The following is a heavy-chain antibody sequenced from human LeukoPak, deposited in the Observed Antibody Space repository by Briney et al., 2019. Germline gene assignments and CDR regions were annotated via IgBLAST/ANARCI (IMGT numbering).Heavy chain of an antibody. CDR2: ISNSGST. J-gene: IGHJ4*02. Sequence: PSETLSLTCTVSGGSITASYWTWVRQPPGKGLEYIGYISNSGSTNYNPSLKSRVTISVDTAKNHLSVNLTSVTDADTAVYYCARDKHLGFSSGTIYYPYYFDSWGQGIQVTVSS. D-gene: IGHD2-2*03. CDR3: ARDKHLGFSSGTIYYPYYFDS. V-gene: IGHV4-59*01. CDR1: GGSITASY.